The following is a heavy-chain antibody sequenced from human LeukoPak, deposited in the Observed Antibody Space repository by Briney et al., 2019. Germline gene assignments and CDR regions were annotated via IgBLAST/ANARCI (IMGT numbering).Heavy chain of an antibody. V-gene: IGHV3-48*02. Sequence: GGSLRLSCAAAGFTFSSYAMSWVRQAPGKGLEWISYIGTSSSAIYYADSVKGRFTISRDNAKNSLYLQMNSLRDEDTAVYYCARHDYGGNSGDYWGQGTLVTVSS. CDR1: GFTFSSYA. CDR2: IGTSSSAI. CDR3: ARHDYGGNSGDY. J-gene: IGHJ4*02. D-gene: IGHD4-23*01.